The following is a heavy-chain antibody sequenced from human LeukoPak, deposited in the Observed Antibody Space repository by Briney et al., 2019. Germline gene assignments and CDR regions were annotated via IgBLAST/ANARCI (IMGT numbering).Heavy chain of an antibody. CDR3: ARDIPHWSSSGPEDY. CDR2: ISWNSGSI. J-gene: IGHJ4*02. CDR1: GFTFDDYA. V-gene: IGHV3-9*01. Sequence: GGSLRLSCAASGFTFDDYAMHWVRQAPGKGLEWVSGISWNSGSIGYADSVKGRFTISRDNAKNSLYLQMNSLRAEDTAVYYCARDIPHWSSSGPEDYWGQGTLVTVSS. D-gene: IGHD6-6*01.